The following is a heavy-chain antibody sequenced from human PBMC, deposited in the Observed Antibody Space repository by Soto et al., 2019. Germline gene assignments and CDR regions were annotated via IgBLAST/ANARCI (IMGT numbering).Heavy chain of an antibody. D-gene: IGHD4-17*01. CDR1: GDSISSPIW. Sequence: VQLQESGPGLVKPSETLSLTCTVFGDSISSPIWWSWVRQPPGKGLEWIGEIYHSGNTNYNPSLKSRVTVSLDKSKNHFSLNLISVTAADTAIYYCARRGGSYDDYKVNYLDSWGQGALVTVSS. V-gene: IGHV4-4*02. CDR3: ARRGGSYDDYKVNYLDS. J-gene: IGHJ4*02. CDR2: IYHSGNT.